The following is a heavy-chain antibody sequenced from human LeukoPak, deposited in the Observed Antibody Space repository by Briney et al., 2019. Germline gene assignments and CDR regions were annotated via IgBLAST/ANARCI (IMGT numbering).Heavy chain of an antibody. CDR2: LYSGDNT. Sequence: PGGSLRLSCAASGFTVSSNHVSWVRQAPGKGLEWVSVLYSGDNTYYADSVKGRFTISRGNSKNTLYLQMNSLRAEDTAVYYCAKDRPIVGAPQGMDVWGQGTTVTVSS. CDR1: GFTVSSNH. D-gene: IGHD1-26*01. J-gene: IGHJ6*02. CDR3: AKDRPIVGAPQGMDV. V-gene: IGHV3-53*01.